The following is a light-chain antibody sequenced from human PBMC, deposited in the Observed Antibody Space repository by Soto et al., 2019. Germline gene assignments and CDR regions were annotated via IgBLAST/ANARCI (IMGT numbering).Light chain of an antibody. CDR1: QSVSSN. CDR3: RQYNNWPLT. J-gene: IGKJ4*01. Sequence: EIVVTQSPATLSVSPGERATLSCRASQSVSSNLAWYMQKPGQAPRLLSYGASTRATGIPARFSGSGSGTEFTLTVSSLQSEDFAVYYCRQYNNWPLTFGGGTKVELK. V-gene: IGKV3-15*01. CDR2: GAS.